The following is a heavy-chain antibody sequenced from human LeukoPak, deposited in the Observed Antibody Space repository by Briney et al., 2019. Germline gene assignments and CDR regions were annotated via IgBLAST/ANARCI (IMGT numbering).Heavy chain of an antibody. CDR2: IVGSARYM. CDR1: GFTFNDYN. J-gene: IGHJ3*02. CDR3: ARDRGAAAGFDAFDI. V-gene: IGHV3-21*01. Sequence: GGSLRLSCAASGFTFNDYNMNWVRQAPGKGLNSVSSIVGSARYMHYADSVRGRFTTSRDNAKKSLYLQMNSLRAEDTAVYYCARDRGAAAGFDAFDIWGQGTMVTVSS. D-gene: IGHD6-13*01.